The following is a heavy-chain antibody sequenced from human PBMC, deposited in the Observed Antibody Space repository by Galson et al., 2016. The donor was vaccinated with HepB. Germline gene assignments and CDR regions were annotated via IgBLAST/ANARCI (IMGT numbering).Heavy chain of an antibody. J-gene: IGHJ3*02. D-gene: IGHD1-26*01. CDR2: IGGSGMST. V-gene: IGHV3-23*01. CDR3: ARAGGVANGYALDI. CDR1: GFTFSNFA. Sequence: SLRLSCAVSGFTFSNFAMSWVRQTPGKGLEWVSAIGGSGMSTFYADSVKGRFTISRDNAKNSLYLQMNSLRAEDTAVYYCARAGGVANGYALDIWGQGTMVSVSS.